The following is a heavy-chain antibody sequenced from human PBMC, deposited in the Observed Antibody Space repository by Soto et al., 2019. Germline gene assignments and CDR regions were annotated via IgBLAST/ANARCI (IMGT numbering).Heavy chain of an antibody. V-gene: IGHV3-23*01. Sequence: EVQLLDSGGGLVQPGGSLRLSCAASGFTFSNYVMNWVRQAPGKGLDWVSPISASGGSTYYADSVKGRFTISRDNAKNTLYLQMSSLRDEDTAVYYCAKGPRGSGYDVDYGGQGALVTV. J-gene: IGHJ4*02. CDR2: ISASGGST. D-gene: IGHD5-12*01. CDR3: AKGPRGSGYDVDY. CDR1: GFTFSNYV.